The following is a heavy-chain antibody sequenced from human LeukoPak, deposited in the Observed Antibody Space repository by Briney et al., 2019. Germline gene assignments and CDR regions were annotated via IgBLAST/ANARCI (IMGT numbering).Heavy chain of an antibody. Sequence: ASVEVSCKASGYSFTSNYIHWVRQAPGQGLEWMGMIYPRDGSTSYAQKFQGRVTVTRDTSTSTVHMELSGLRSEDTAVYYCARDQEAFDYWGQGTLVTVSS. J-gene: IGHJ4*02. CDR3: ARDQEAFDY. V-gene: IGHV1-46*01. CDR1: GYSFTSNY. CDR2: IYPRDGST.